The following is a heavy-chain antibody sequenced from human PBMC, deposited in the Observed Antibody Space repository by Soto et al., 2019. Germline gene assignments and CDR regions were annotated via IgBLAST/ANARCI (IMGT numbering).Heavy chain of an antibody. CDR3: ARDPKTSGGQHWAFNYFDS. CDR2: ISYDGTNK. CDR1: GFSFSISP. D-gene: IGHD7-27*01. V-gene: IGHV3-30-3*01. J-gene: IGHJ4*02. Sequence: QVQLEESGGGLVKPGGSLRLSCAASGFSFSISPMHWVRQAPGKGPEWVALISYDGTNKFYADSVKGRFTISRDNSKSTLYLQVDSLRPEDAAVYYCARDPKTSGGQHWAFNYFDSWGQGTLVTVSS.